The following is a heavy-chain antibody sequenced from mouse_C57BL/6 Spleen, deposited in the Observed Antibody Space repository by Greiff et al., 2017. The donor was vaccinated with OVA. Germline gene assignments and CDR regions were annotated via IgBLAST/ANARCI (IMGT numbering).Heavy chain of an antibody. V-gene: IGHV5-16*01. CDR3: ARDRSNRFDY. Sequence: EVQRVESEGGLVQPGSSMKLSCTASGFTFSDYYMAWVRQVPEKGLEWVANINYDGSSTYYLDSLKSRFIISRDNAKNILYLQMSSLKSEDTATYYCARDRSNRFDYWGQGTTLTVSS. CDR2: INYDGSST. D-gene: IGHD2-5*01. J-gene: IGHJ2*01. CDR1: GFTFSDYY.